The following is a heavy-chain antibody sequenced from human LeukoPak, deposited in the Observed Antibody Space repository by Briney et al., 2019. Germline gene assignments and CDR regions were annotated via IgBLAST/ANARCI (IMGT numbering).Heavy chain of an antibody. Sequence: GESLKTPCKGSGYSFTSYWILWVRQMPGKGLEGMGFIYPGDSDTRYSPFFQGQVTISADKSSSTAYQQWSSLKDSDAGMYYCARQSVTMVRGVGYGMDVWGQGTTVSVS. CDR2: IYPGDSDT. V-gene: IGHV5-51*01. D-gene: IGHD3-10*01. CDR1: GYSFTSYW. CDR3: ARQSVTMVRGVGYGMDV. J-gene: IGHJ6*01.